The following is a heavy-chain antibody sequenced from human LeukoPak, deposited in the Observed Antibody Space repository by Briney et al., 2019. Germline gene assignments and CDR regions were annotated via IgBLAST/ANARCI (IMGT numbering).Heavy chain of an antibody. CDR1: GLTFSNAW. J-gene: IGHJ6*02. Sequence: GGSLRLSCAVCGLTFSNAWVSWVRQPPGKGREWVGRIKSKPDGGTTDYAAPVKGRFTFSRDDSKNTLYLQMNSLQTEDTAVYYRTTRDYESRPGVWGQGTTVSVSS. CDR2: IKSKPDGGTT. V-gene: IGHV3-15*01. D-gene: IGHD3-22*01. CDR3: TTRDYESRPGV.